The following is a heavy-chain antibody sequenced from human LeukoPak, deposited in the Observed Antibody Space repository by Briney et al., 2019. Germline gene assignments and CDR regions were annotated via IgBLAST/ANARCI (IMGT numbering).Heavy chain of an antibody. V-gene: IGHV3-53*01. CDR3: ARDQGYNYYGMDV. Sequence: GGSLRLSCAASGFTFSNVWMSWVRQAPGKGLEWVSVIYSGGSTYYADSVKGRFTISRDNSKNTLYLQMNSLRAEDTAVYYCARDQGYNYYGMDVWGQGTTVTVSS. CDR1: GFTFSNVW. CDR2: IYSGGST. J-gene: IGHJ6*02.